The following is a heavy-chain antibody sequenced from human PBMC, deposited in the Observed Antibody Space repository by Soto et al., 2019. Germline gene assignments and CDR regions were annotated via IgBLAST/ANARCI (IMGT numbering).Heavy chain of an antibody. CDR1: GFTFSTYA. J-gene: IGHJ4*02. CDR2: IGGNSVNT. D-gene: IGHD3-3*01. CDR3: AKGGGGSGSYEWYFDY. V-gene: IGHV3-23*01. Sequence: EVQLLESGGGLVQPGGSLRLSCAASGFTFSTYAMSWVRRAPGKGLEWVSYIGGNSVNTYYADSVKGRFTISRDNSKHTLYLQMNRLRAEDTAVYYCAKGGGGSGSYEWYFDYWGQGTLVTVSS.